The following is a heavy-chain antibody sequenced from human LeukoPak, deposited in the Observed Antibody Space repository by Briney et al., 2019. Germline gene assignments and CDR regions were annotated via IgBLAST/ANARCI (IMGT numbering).Heavy chain of an antibody. CDR3: AKCPVEGFYYGSATYAYYFDY. J-gene: IGHJ4*02. CDR1: GFTFSNYA. Sequence: GRSLRLSCAASGFTFSNYAMSWVRQAPGKGLEWVSAISGSGAGTYYADSVEGRFTISRDSSKNTVYLHMNSLRAEDTAVYYCAKCPVEGFYYGSATYAYYFDYWGRGTLVTVSS. CDR2: ISGSGAGT. D-gene: IGHD3-10*01. V-gene: IGHV3-23*01.